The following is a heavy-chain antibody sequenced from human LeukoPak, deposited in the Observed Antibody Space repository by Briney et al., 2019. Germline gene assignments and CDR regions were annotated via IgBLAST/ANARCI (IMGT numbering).Heavy chain of an antibody. CDR3: ARDSCSNGVCFDY. CDR1: GFTFSDYY. Sequence: TGGSLRLSCTASGFTFSDYYMSWIRQAPGKGLEWVSYISTSGSTIYYGDSAKGRFTISRDNAKNSLYLQMNSLRAEDTAVYYCARDSCSNGVCFDYWGQGTLVTVSS. CDR2: ISTSGSTI. V-gene: IGHV3-11*04. J-gene: IGHJ4*02. D-gene: IGHD2-8*01.